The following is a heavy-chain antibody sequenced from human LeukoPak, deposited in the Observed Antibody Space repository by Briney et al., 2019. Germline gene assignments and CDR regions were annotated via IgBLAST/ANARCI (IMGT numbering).Heavy chain of an antibody. D-gene: IGHD1-1*01. J-gene: IGHJ4*02. Sequence: GGSLKLSCSASGFTFSAYAMYWVRQAPGKGLEYVSGISNNGGSSFYADSVKGRFTISRDNSKNTLYLQMSSLRAEDTAVYYCVKITSVTGGDCWGQGTRLTVSS. V-gene: IGHV3-64D*09. CDR2: ISNNGGSS. CDR1: GFTFSAYA. CDR3: VKITSVTGGDC.